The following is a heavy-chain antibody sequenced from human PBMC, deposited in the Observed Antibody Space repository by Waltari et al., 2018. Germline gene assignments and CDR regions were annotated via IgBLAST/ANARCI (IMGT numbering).Heavy chain of an antibody. Sequence: EVQLLESGGGLVQPGGSLRLSCAASGFTFSSYAMSWVRQAPGKGLEGVSAISGSGGSTYYADSVKGRFTISRDNSKNTLYLQMNSLRAEDTAVYYCARDSRDSYDSSGYYNLFFYYWGQGTLVTVSS. D-gene: IGHD3-22*01. J-gene: IGHJ4*02. CDR2: ISGSGGST. V-gene: IGHV3-23*01. CDR3: ARDSRDSYDSSGYYNLFFYY. CDR1: GFTFSSYA.